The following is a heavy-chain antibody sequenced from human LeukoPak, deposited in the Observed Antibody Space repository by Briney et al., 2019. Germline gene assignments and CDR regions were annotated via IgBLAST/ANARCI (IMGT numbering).Heavy chain of an antibody. V-gene: IGHV3-7*01. Sequence: GGSLRLSCAASGLTFSTYWMTWVRQAPGKGLEWVANIKQDGSEKNYVDSVKGRFTISRDNAKNSLCLQMNSLRVEDTAVYYCAGGIAMVRGGDVWGKGTTVTVSS. CDR3: AGGIAMVRGGDV. J-gene: IGHJ6*04. CDR1: GLTFSTYW. CDR2: IKQDGSEK. D-gene: IGHD3-10*01.